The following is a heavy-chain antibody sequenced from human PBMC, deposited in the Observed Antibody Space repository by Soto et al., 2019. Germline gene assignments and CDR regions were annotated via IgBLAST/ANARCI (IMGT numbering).Heavy chain of an antibody. Sequence: ASVKVSCKASGGTFSSYAISWVRQAPGQGLEWMGGIIPIFGTANYAQKFQGRVTITADESTSTAYMELSSLRSEDTAVYYCARVKAPYYYDSSGYLLTDYAFDIWGQGTMVTVS. CDR2: IIPIFGTA. J-gene: IGHJ3*02. CDR3: ARVKAPYYYDSSGYLLTDYAFDI. CDR1: GGTFSSYA. D-gene: IGHD3-22*01. V-gene: IGHV1-69*13.